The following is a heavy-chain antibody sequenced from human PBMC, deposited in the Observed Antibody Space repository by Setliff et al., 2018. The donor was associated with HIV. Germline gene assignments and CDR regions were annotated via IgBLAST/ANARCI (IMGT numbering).Heavy chain of an antibody. CDR1: GYTFTSYG. J-gene: IGHJ4*02. CDR2: ISAYNGNT. CDR3: AKYSSSWYEGKFDY. V-gene: IGHV1-18*01. D-gene: IGHD6-13*01. Sequence: ASVKVSCKASGYTFTSYGISWVRQAPGQGLEWMGWISAYNGNTNYAQKLQGRVTMTTDTSTSTAYMELRSLRSDDTAVYCCAKYSSSWYEGKFDYWGQGTLVTVSS.